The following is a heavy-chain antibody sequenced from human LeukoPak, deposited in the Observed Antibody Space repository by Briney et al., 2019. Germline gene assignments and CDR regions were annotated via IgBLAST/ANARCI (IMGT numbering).Heavy chain of an antibody. CDR3: ARGGFHGMDV. CDR2: ISSSSSYI. CDR1: GFTFSSYS. Sequence: GGSLRLSCAASGFTFSSYSMNWVRQAPGKGLEWVSSISSSSSYIYYADSVKGRFTISRDNAKNSLYLQMNSLRAEDTGVYYCARGGFHGMDVWGQGTTVTVSS. J-gene: IGHJ6*02. V-gene: IGHV3-21*01. D-gene: IGHD2-15*01.